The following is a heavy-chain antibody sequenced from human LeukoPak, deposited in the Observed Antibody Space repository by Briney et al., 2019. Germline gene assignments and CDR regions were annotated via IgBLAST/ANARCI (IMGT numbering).Heavy chain of an antibody. CDR1: GGSFSGYY. D-gene: IGHD1-1*01. CDR2: INHSGST. CDR3: VRGYRKLAHYWYFDL. J-gene: IGHJ2*01. Sequence: PSETLSLTCAVYGGSFSGYYWSWIRQPPGKGLEWIGEINHSGSTNYNPSLKSRVTISVDTSKNQFSLKLSSVTAADTAVYYCVRGYRKLAHYWYFDLWGRGTLVTVSS. V-gene: IGHV4-34*01.